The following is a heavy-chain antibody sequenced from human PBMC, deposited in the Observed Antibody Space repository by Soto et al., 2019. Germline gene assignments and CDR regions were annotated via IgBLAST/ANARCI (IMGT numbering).Heavy chain of an antibody. D-gene: IGHD4-17*01. J-gene: IGHJ4*02. V-gene: IGHV1-69*12. CDR2: IIPMFDTP. CDR1: GGTFTSDS. CDR3: ARYGDLGRAFNY. Sequence: QVQLVQSGAEVKKPGSSVKVSCQAPGGTFTSDSCRWVRQAPGQGLEWMGGIIPMFDTPIYAQKFQDRVTITADESTSTAYMQLSSLRSGDTAVYYCARYGDLGRAFNYWGQGSLVTVSS.